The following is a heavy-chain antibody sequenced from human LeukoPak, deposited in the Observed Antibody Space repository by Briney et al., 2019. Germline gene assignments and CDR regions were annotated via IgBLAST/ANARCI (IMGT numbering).Heavy chain of an antibody. D-gene: IGHD3-22*01. CDR1: GFTFSSYA. CDR2: ISGSGGST. V-gene: IGHV3-23*01. CDR3: ARNPYYYDSKGTFDY. J-gene: IGHJ4*02. Sequence: GGSLRLSCAASGFTFSSYAMSWVRQAPGKGLEWVSAISGSGGSTYYADSVKGRFTISRDNSKNTLYLQMNSLRAEDTAVYYCARNPYYYDSKGTFDYWGQGTLVTVSS.